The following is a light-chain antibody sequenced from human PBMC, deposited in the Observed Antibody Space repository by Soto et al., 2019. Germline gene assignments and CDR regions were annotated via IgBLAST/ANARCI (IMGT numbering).Light chain of an antibody. CDR3: QQYNKWPET. Sequence: EILLTQSPCTLSLSPGERATLSCRASQSVYSSYLAWYQQRPGQAPRLLFYGASTRATGIPARFSGSGSGTEFTLTISSLQSEDFAVYYCQQYNKWPETFGQGTKVDIK. CDR2: GAS. V-gene: IGKV3-15*01. CDR1: QSVYSSY. J-gene: IGKJ1*01.